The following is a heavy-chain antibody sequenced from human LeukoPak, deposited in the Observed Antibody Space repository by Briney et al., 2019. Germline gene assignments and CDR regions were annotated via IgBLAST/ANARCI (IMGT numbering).Heavy chain of an antibody. CDR2: TKNKSNKYIT. V-gene: IGHV3-72*01. CDR3: ARSGTYYPPDY. J-gene: IGHJ4*01. D-gene: IGHD1-26*01. CDR1: GFTFSDHY. Sequence: GGSLRLSCAGSGFTFSDHYMDWVRQAPGKGLEWVGRTKNKSNKYITEYAASVKGRFTISRDVSKNSLYLQMNSLKTEDTAVYYCARSGTYYPPDYWGQGTLVTVSS.